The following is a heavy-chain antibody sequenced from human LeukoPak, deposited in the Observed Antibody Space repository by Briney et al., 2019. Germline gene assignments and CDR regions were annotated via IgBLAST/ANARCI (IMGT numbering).Heavy chain of an antibody. CDR3: ARAWWNYASDPAGFDY. Sequence: ASVKVSCKASGYTFTGYYMHWVRQAPGQGLEWMGWINPNSGGTNYAQKFQGRVTMTRDTSISTAYMELSRLRSDDTAVYYCARAWWNYASDPAGFDYWGQGTLVTVSS. CDR2: INPNSGGT. CDR1: GYTFTGYY. D-gene: IGHD1-7*01. J-gene: IGHJ4*02. V-gene: IGHV1-2*02.